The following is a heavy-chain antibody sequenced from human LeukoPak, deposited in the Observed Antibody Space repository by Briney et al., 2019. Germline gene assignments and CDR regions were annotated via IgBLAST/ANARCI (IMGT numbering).Heavy chain of an antibody. CDR2: IYYSGST. Sequence: SETLSLTCTVSGGSISSGGYYWSWIRQHPGKGLEWIGYIYYSGSTYYNPSLKSRVTISVDTSKNQFSLKLSSVTAADTAVYYCARVHPSYYYYGMGVWGKGTTVTVSS. CDR3: ARVHPSYYYYGMGV. CDR1: GGSISSGGYY. V-gene: IGHV4-31*03. J-gene: IGHJ6*04.